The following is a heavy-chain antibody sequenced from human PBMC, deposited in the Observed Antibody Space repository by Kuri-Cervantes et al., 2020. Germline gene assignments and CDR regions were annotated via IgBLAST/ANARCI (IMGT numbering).Heavy chain of an antibody. V-gene: IGHV1-24*01. J-gene: IGHJ4*02. CDR1: GYTFTGYY. CDR2: FDPEDGET. D-gene: IGHD6-19*01. Sequence: ASVKVSCKASGYTFTGYYMHWVRQAPGKGLEWMGGFDPEDGETIYAQKFQGRVTMTEDTSTDTAYMELSSLRSEDTAVYYCATDRSGWTRDFDYWGQGTLVTVSS. CDR3: ATDRSGWTRDFDY.